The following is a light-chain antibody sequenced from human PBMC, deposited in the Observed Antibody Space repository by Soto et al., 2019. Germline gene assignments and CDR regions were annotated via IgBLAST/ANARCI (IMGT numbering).Light chain of an antibody. V-gene: IGKV3D-11*01. J-gene: IGKJ5*01. CDR2: QTS. CDR3: QQRSNWPLIT. Sequence: EIVLTQSPATLSSFPGDRVTLSCRASQYINTRLAWYQHRPGQAPRLLIYQTSIRAAGIPARFSASGTGTDFTLTISDVQPEDFAVYYCQQRSNWPLITFGQGTRLEIK. CDR1: QYINTR.